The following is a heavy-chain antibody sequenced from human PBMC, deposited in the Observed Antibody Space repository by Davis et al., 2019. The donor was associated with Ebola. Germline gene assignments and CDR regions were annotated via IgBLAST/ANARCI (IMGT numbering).Heavy chain of an antibody. J-gene: IGHJ4*02. CDR3: EKTGLRGVIITNFDY. CDR2: IGASGGSA. V-gene: IGHV3-23*01. D-gene: IGHD3-10*01. Sequence: GESLKISCAASGFTLSSYAMNWVRQAPGKGLEWVSTIGASGGSANYADSVKGRFTISRDTSKNTLYLQMNSLRAEDTAVYYCEKTGLRGVIITNFDYWGQGTRVTVSS. CDR1: GFTLSSYA.